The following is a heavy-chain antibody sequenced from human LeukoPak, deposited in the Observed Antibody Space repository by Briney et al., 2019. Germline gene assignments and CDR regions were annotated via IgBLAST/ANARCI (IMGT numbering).Heavy chain of an antibody. J-gene: IGHJ4*02. D-gene: IGHD4-17*01. Sequence: GGALRLSCAASVFTFSSYWMSWVRQAPGKGLEWVANIKQDGSEKYYVDSVKGRFTISRDNAKNSLYLQMNSLRAEDTAVYYCARDHPTVTTDYFDYWGQGTLVTVSS. CDR2: IKQDGSEK. CDR1: VFTFSSYW. V-gene: IGHV3-7*01. CDR3: ARDHPTVTTDYFDY.